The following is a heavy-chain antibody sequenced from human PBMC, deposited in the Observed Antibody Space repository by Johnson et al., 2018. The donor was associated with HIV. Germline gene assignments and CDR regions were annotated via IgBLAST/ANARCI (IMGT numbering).Heavy chain of an antibody. Sequence: QMQLVESGGGVVQPGRSLRLSCAASGFTFSSYALHWVRQAPGKGLEWVAVISYDGSNKYYADSVQGRFTISRDNSKNTLYLQMNSLRAEDTAVYYCASGGWLEGAFDIWGQGTMVTVSS. CDR1: GFTFSSYA. CDR2: ISYDGSNK. CDR3: ASGGWLEGAFDI. V-gene: IGHV3-30-3*01. D-gene: IGHD6-19*01. J-gene: IGHJ3*02.